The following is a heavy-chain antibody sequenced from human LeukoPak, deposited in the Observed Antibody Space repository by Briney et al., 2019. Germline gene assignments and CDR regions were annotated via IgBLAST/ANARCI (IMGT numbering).Heavy chain of an antibody. Sequence: GGSLRLSCAASGFTFSSYSMNWVRQAPGKGLEWVSSISSSSSYIYYADSVKGRFTISRDNAKNSLYLQMNSLRAEDTAVYYCARLGFVVPAVIFDYWGQGTLVTVSS. V-gene: IGHV3-21*01. D-gene: IGHD2-2*02. CDR2: ISSSSSYI. CDR1: GFTFSSYS. CDR3: ARLGFVVPAVIFDY. J-gene: IGHJ4*02.